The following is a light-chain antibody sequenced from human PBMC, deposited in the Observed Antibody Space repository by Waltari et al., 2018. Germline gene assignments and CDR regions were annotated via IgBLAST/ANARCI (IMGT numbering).Light chain of an antibody. J-gene: IGKJ5*01. V-gene: IGKV1-33*01. CDR2: DAS. CDR1: QDISDY. Sequence: DIQMTQSPSSLPASVGDRVTITCQASQDISDYLNWYQHKPGQAPKLLIYDASNLATGVPSRFSGSGSGTEFTFSITGLQPEDAATHYCQQYDNLPPLVFGQGTRLEIK. CDR3: QQYDNLPPLV.